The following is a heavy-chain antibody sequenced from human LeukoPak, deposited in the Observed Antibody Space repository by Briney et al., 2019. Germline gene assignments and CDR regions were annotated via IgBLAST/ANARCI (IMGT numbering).Heavy chain of an antibody. D-gene: IGHD1-1*01. CDR3: AADDLLEGY. V-gene: IGHV1-58*02. J-gene: IGHJ4*02. CDR1: GFTFGNSA. Sequence: SVKVSCKASGFTFGNSAMQWVRQASGQRLEWIGWIVVGSGNTNYAQKFQERVTITRDMSTSTAYMELSSLRSEDTAVYYCAADDLLEGYWGQGTLVTVSS. CDR2: IVVGSGNT.